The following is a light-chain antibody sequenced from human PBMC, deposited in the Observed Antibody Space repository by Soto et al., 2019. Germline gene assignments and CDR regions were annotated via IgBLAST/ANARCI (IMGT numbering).Light chain of an antibody. V-gene: IGLV4-69*01. J-gene: IGLJ3*02. CDR1: SGHSSYA. CDR3: QTWGTGIRV. Sequence: QLVLTQSPSASASLGASVKLTCTLNSGHSSYAIAWHQQQPEKGPRYLMKLNSDGSHYKGDGIPDRFSGSSSGAERYLTISSLQSEDEADYYCQTWGTGIRVFGGGTKLTVL. CDR2: LNSDGSH.